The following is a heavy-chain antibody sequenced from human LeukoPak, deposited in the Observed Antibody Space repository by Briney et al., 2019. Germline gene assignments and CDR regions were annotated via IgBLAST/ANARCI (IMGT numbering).Heavy chain of an antibody. CDR1: GYTFTSYG. D-gene: IGHD3-22*01. J-gene: IGHJ4*02. V-gene: IGHV1-18*01. Sequence: ASVKVSCKASGYTFTSYGISWVRQAPGQGLEWMGWISAYNGNTNYAQKLQGRVTMTTDTSTSTAYMELSSLRSEDTAVYYCARGSKESYDSSGYFLDYWGQGTLVTVSS. CDR3: ARGSKESYDSSGYFLDY. CDR2: ISAYNGNT.